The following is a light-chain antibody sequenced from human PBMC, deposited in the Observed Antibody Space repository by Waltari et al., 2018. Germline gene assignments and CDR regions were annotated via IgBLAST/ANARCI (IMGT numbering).Light chain of an antibody. V-gene: IGKV3-20*01. CDR2: AAS. J-gene: IGKJ4*01. Sequence: DIVLTPSPGTLSLSPGQSVTLSWRASQYITGTWITWYHQKPGQAPRPLIYAASSRAPGVPDRFSGSGSGTDFTLTISRREPEVSAVYYCQQYDGSVVTFGGGTTVEIK. CDR1: QYITGTW. CDR3: QQYDGSVVT.